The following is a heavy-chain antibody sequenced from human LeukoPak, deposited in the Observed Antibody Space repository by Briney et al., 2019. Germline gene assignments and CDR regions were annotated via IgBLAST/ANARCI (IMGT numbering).Heavy chain of an antibody. CDR1: GGSVSSGSYY. J-gene: IGHJ4*02. CDR2: IYYSGST. Sequence: PSETLSLTCTVSGGSVSSGSYYWSWIRQPPGKGLEWIGYIYYSGSTNYNPSLKSRVTISVDTSKNQFSLKLSSVTAADTAVYYCARAYSGSYLKPTKFDYWGQGTLVTVSS. CDR3: ARAYSGSYLKPTKFDY. V-gene: IGHV4-61*01. D-gene: IGHD1-26*01.